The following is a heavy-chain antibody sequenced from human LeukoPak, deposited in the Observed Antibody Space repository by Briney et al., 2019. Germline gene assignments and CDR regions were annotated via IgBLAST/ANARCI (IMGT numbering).Heavy chain of an antibody. J-gene: IGHJ3*02. D-gene: IGHD1-26*01. CDR3: VRGYSGSYPEGARDI. Sequence: PSETLSLTCTVSGGSISRYYGSWIRQPPGKGLEWIGYIYYSGSTNYNPSLKSRVTISVDTSKNQFSLKLSSVTAADTAVYYCVRGYSGSYPEGARDIWGQGTMVTVSS. CDR1: GGSISRYY. V-gene: IGHV4-59*08. CDR2: IYYSGST.